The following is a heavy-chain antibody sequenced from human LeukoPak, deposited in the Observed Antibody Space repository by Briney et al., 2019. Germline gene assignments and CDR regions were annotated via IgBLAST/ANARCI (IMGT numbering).Heavy chain of an antibody. D-gene: IGHD3-22*01. J-gene: IGHJ1*01. V-gene: IGHV3-30*02. CDR3: AKDYYYYDSSGYYQFQH. CDR2: IRYDGSNK. CDR1: GCTFSSYG. Sequence: GGSLRLSCAASGCTFSSYGMHWVRQAPGKGLEWVAFIRYDGSNKYYADSVKGRFTISRDNSKNTLYLQMNSLRAEDTAVYYCAKDYYYYDSSGYYQFQHWGQGTLVTVSS.